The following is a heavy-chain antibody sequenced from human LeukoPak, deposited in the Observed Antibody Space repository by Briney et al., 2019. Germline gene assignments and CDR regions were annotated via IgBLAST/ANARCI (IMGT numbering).Heavy chain of an antibody. CDR3: ARDVASRTADY. V-gene: IGHV3-7*01. J-gene: IGHJ4*02. Sequence: GGSLRLSCAASGFTFSTYWMSWVRQAPGKGLEWVGNIKEDGSEKYYVDSVKGLFTISRDNAKNSLYLQMNNLRTEDTAVYYCARDVASRTADYWGQGTLVTASS. D-gene: IGHD6-6*01. CDR1: GFTFSTYW. CDR2: IKEDGSEK.